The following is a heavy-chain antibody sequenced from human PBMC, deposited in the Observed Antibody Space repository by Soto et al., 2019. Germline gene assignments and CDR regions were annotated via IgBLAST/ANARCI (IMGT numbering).Heavy chain of an antibody. CDR1: GYTFTSYD. Sequence: ASVKVSCKASGYTFTSYDMHWVRQAPGQRLEWMGWINAGNGNTKYSQKFQGRFTVPRDNAENSLDLQMNSLRAEDTAVYYCARDAYCSGGSCYVYWGLGTLVTVSS. CDR3: ARDAYCSGGSCYVY. D-gene: IGHD2-15*01. V-gene: IGHV1-3*01. CDR2: INAGNGNT. J-gene: IGHJ4*02.